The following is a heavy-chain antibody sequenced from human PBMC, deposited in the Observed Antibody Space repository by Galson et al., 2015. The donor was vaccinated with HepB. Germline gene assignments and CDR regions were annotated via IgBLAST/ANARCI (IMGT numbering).Heavy chain of an antibody. J-gene: IGHJ4*02. V-gene: IGHV3-21*01. CDR3: VRDPPLGTPFDH. D-gene: IGHD7-27*01. CDR1: GFIFSYYH. CDR2: ISSDSTYT. Sequence: SLRLSCAASGFIFSYYHMNWVRQAPGKGLEWVASISSDSTYTYYADSLKGRFTISRDNAKKSLYLQMNSLRAEDTAVYYCVRDPPLGTPFDHWGPGTQVTVSS.